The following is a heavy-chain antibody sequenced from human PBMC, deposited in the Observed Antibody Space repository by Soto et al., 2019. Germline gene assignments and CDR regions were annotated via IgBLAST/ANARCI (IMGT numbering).Heavy chain of an antibody. D-gene: IGHD2-21*01. CDR1: VHSPASGYS. Sequence: SETLSLPCGVSVHSPASGYSWGWIRDPPGKGPEWIGSISYSGKTYYNPSLASRISIAVDTSKNQFSLRLTSVTAADTALYYCSRGAGAPWVSFDYWGQGTQVTVSS. J-gene: IGHJ4*02. V-gene: IGHV4-38-2*01. CDR3: SRGAGAPWVSFDY. CDR2: ISYSGKT.